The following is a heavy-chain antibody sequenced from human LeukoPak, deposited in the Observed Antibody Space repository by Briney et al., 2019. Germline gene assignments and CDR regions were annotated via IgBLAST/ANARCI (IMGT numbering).Heavy chain of an antibody. CDR2: IYYSGGT. J-gene: IGHJ6*02. D-gene: IGHD3-10*01. V-gene: IGHV4-59*08. CDR3: ARILSGSGSQGYYYYGMDV. Sequence: PSETLSLTCTVSGGSISSYYWSWIRQPPGKGLEWIGYIYYSGGTNYNPSLKSRVTISVDTSKNQFSLKLSSVTAADTAVYYCARILSGSGSQGYYYYGMDVWGQGTTVTVSS. CDR1: GGSISSYY.